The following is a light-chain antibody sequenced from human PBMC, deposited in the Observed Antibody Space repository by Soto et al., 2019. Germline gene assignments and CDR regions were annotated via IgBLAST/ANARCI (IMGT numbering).Light chain of an antibody. CDR1: QSVSRSY. CDR3: QQYSTLWT. V-gene: IGKV3-20*01. Sequence: IGLTQSPGTVSLYKGDRATLSCRASQSVSRSYLGWYQQKPGQAPRLLMYGASIRAAGVPDRFSGSGSGTEFTLTISSLQPDDFAAYYCQQYSTLWTFGQGTNVDI. J-gene: IGKJ1*01. CDR2: GAS.